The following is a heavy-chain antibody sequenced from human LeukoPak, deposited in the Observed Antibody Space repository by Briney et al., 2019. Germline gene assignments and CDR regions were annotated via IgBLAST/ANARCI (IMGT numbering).Heavy chain of an antibody. J-gene: IGHJ4*02. D-gene: IGHD3-10*01. CDR3: ARVALWFGDRGYFDY. Sequence: GGSLRLSCAASGFTFSSYGMHWVRQAPGKGLEWVAFIRYGGSNKYYADSVKGRFTISRDNSKNTLYLQMNSLRSDDTAVYYCARVALWFGDRGYFDYWGQGTLVTVSS. CDR2: IRYGGSNK. CDR1: GFTFSSYG. V-gene: IGHV3-30*02.